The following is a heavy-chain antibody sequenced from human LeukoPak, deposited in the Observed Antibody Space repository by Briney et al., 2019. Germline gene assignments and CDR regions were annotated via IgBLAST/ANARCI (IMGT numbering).Heavy chain of an antibody. CDR1: GFTFSSYW. Sequence: GGSLRLSCAASGFTFSSYWMSWVRQAPGKGLEWVANIKKDGSEKYYVDSVKGRFTISRDNAKTSLYLQMNSLRAEDTAVYYCAKDYGAYPAFFDYWGQGALVTVSS. CDR3: AKDYGAYPAFFDY. V-gene: IGHV3-7*01. J-gene: IGHJ4*02. D-gene: IGHD2-21*01. CDR2: IKKDGSEK.